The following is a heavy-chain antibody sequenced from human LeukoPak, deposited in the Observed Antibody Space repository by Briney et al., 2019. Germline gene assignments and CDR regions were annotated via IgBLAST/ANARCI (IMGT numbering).Heavy chain of an antibody. CDR2: ISYDGSNK. V-gene: IGHV3-30*04. J-gene: IGHJ4*02. CDR3: ASDPGGSGWQTFEY. Sequence: GGSLRLSCAASGFTFSSYAMHWVRQAPGKGLEWVAVISYDGSNKYYADSVKGRFTISRDNSKNTLYLQMNSLRAEDTAVYYCASDPGGSGWQTFEYWGQGTLVTVSS. CDR1: GFTFSSYA. D-gene: IGHD6-19*01.